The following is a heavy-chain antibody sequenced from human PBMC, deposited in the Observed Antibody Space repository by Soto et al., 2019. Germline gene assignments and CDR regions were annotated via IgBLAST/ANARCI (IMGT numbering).Heavy chain of an antibody. D-gene: IGHD1-26*01. V-gene: IGHV3-30*03. CDR3: ARDFWHSGSYIDI. J-gene: IGHJ4*02. CDR2: ISYDGSNK. CDR1: GFTFSSYG. Sequence: GGSLRLSCAASGFTFSSYGMHWVRPAPGKGLEWVAVISYDGSNKYYADSVKGRFTISRDNSKNTLYLQMNSLRAEDTAVYYCARDFWHSGSYIDIWGQASVVTVAS.